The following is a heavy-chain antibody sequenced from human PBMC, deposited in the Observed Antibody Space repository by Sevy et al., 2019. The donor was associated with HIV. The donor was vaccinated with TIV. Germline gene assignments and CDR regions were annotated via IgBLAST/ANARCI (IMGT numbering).Heavy chain of an antibody. CDR3: AKISEEYIQPWYPPDY. CDR2: ISYHGTNK. Sequence: GGSLRLSCVASGFSFSSYGMHWVRQAPGKGLEWVALISYHGTNKYYGDSVRGRFTVSRDNSRNTLYLQMDSLRAEDTAVYYCAKISEEYIQPWYPPDYRGQGTLVTVSS. CDR1: GFSFSSYG. J-gene: IGHJ4*02. V-gene: IGHV3-30*18. D-gene: IGHD5-18*01.